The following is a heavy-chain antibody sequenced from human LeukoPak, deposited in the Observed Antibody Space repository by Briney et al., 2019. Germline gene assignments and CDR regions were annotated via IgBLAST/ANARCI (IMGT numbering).Heavy chain of an antibody. V-gene: IGHV1-2*02. D-gene: IGHD6-13*01. CDR3: ARDRSARAYSSSSDY. CDR1: GYTFTGYY. CDR2: IIPILGIA. Sequence: ASVKVSCKASGYTFTGYYMHWVRQAPGQGLEWMGRIIPILGIANYAQKFQGRVTMTRNTSISTAYMELSSLRSEDTAVYYCARDRSARAYSSSSDYWGQGTLVTVSS. J-gene: IGHJ4*02.